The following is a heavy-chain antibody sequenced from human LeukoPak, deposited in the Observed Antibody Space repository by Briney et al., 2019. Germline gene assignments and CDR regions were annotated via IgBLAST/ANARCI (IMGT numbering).Heavy chain of an antibody. V-gene: IGHV1-18*01. J-gene: IGHJ4*02. CDR1: GYTFTSYG. CDR3: ARARGYYDILTAARVVYYFDY. Sequence: GASAKVSCKASGYTFTSYGISWVRQAPGQGLEWMGWISAYNGNTNYAQKLQGRVTMTTDTSTSTAYMELRSLRSDDTAVYYCARARGYYDILTAARVVYYFDYWGQGTLVTVSS. CDR2: ISAYNGNT. D-gene: IGHD3-9*01.